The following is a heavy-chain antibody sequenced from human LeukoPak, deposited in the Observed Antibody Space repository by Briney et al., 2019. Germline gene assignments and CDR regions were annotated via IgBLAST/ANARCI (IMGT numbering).Heavy chain of an antibody. Sequence: SETLSLTCAVSGGSISSSNWWSWVRQPPGKGLEWIGEIYHSGSTNYNPSLKSRVTISVGKSKNQFSLKLSSVTAADTAVYYCASEGRVSAAGNAFDIWGQGTMVTVSS. D-gene: IGHD6-13*01. J-gene: IGHJ3*02. CDR3: ASEGRVSAAGNAFDI. CDR1: GGSISSSNW. CDR2: IYHSGST. V-gene: IGHV4-4*02.